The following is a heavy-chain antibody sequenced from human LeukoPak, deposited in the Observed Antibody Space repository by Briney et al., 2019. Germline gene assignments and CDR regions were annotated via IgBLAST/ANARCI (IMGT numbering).Heavy chain of an antibody. D-gene: IGHD6-19*01. J-gene: IGHJ3*02. CDR3: ARGSGSAWGYAFDI. CDR2: INSDGSST. Sequence: PGGSLRLSCAASGFTFSSYWMHWVRQAPGKGLVWVSRINSDGSSTSYADSVKGRFTISRGNAKNTLYLQMNSLRAEDTAVYYCARGSGSAWGYAFDIWGQGTMVTVSS. V-gene: IGHV3-74*01. CDR1: GFTFSSYW.